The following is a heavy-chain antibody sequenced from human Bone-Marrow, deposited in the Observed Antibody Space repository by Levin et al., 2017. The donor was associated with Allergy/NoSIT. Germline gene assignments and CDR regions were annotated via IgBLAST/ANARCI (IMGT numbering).Heavy chain of an antibody. Sequence: PGGSLRLSCAASGFTFSNAWMSWVRQAPGKGLEWIGRIKSKTEGGTTDYAAPMKGRFTISRDDSKNTLYLQLNSLKSEDTAFYYCATLGGNSRCFDYWGQGTLVTVSS. CDR1: GFTFSNAW. D-gene: IGHD4-23*01. V-gene: IGHV3-15*01. J-gene: IGHJ4*02. CDR2: IKSKTEGGTT. CDR3: ATLGGNSRCFDY.